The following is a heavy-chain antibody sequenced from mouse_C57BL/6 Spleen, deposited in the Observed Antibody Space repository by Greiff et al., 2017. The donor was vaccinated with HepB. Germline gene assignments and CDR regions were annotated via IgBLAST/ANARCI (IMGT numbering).Heavy chain of an antibody. J-gene: IGHJ2*01. CDR2: ISSGSSTI. CDR1: GFTFSDYG. Sequence: EVMLVESGGGLVKPGGSLKLSCAASGFTFSDYGMHWVRQAPEKGLEWVAYISSGSSTIYYADTVKGRFTISRDNAKNTLFLQMTSLRSEDTAMYYCARHYSWDGRYFDYWGQGTTLTVSS. D-gene: IGHD1-2*01. V-gene: IGHV5-17*01. CDR3: ARHYSWDGRYFDY.